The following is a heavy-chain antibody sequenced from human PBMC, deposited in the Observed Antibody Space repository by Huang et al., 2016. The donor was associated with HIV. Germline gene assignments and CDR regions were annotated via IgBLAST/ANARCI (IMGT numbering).Heavy chain of an antibody. D-gene: IGHD6-19*01. CDR3: VRDQGRLAVGGIDNWFDP. CDR2: VDDSGTT. CDR1: GDSVSSHY. V-gene: IGHV4-59*02. J-gene: IGHJ5*02. Sequence: QVRLQESGPGLVKPSETRSLSCTVSGDSVSSHYWGWIRHPPGKGLEWIGTVDDSGTTKYNPRLKSQITISLDTSKNGISLKITSVRAADTAMYFCVRDQGRLAVGGIDNWFDPWGQGALVTVSS.